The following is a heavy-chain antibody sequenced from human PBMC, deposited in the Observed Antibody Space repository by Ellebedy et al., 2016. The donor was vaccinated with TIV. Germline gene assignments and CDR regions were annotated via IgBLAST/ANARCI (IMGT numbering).Heavy chain of an antibody. D-gene: IGHD2-15*01. CDR1: GFTFSSYS. Sequence: PGGSLRLSCAASGFTFSSYSLNWVRQAPGKGLEWVSSISTISSYADSVRGRFTISRDNAKNSLYLQRNSLRAEDTAVYYCSRGGGCGGGTCYYPDFWGQGTLVTVSS. CDR3: SRGGGCGGGTCYYPDF. CDR2: ISTISS. V-gene: IGHV3-21*01. J-gene: IGHJ4*02.